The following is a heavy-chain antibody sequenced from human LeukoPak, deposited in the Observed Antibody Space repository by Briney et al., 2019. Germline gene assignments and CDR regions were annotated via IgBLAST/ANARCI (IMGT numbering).Heavy chain of an antibody. CDR1: GFTFNSYG. CDR2: ISGSSSTI. D-gene: IGHD4-17*01. J-gene: IGHJ2*01. V-gene: IGHV3-48*01. CDR3: ARDLFRVTTVTSHWYFDS. Sequence: GGSLRLSCAASGFTFNSYGMNWVRQAPGKGLEWVSYISGSSSTIYYAGPVKGRFTISRDNAKNSLYLQMNSLRAEDTAVYYCARDLFRVTTVTSHWYFDSWGRGTLVTVSS.